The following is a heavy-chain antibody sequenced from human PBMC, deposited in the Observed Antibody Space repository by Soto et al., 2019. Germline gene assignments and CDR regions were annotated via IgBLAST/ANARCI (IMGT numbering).Heavy chain of an antibody. CDR3: VRAAAGRQYYYYGMDV. V-gene: IGHV1-69*13. CDR2: IIPIFGTA. Sequence: SVKVSCKASGGTFSSYAISWVRQAPGQGLEWMGGIIPIFGTANYAQTFQGRVTITADESTSTAYMELSSLRSEDTAVYYCVRAAAGRQYYYYGMDVWGQGTTVTVSS. D-gene: IGHD6-13*01. CDR1: GGTFSSYA. J-gene: IGHJ6*02.